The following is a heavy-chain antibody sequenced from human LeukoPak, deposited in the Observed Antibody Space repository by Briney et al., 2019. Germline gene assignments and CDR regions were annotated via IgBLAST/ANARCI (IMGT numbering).Heavy chain of an antibody. J-gene: IGHJ5*02. V-gene: IGHV7-4-1*02. CDR2: INTNTGNP. CDR1: GYTFTSYA. D-gene: IGHD3-3*01. CDR3: ARDSLYYDFWSGRFDP. Sequence: ASVNVSCKASGYTFTSYAMNWVRQAPGQGLEWMGWINTNTGNPTYAQGFTGRFVFSLDTSVSTAYLQISSLKAEDTAVYYCARDSLYYDFWSGRFDPWGQGTLVTVSS.